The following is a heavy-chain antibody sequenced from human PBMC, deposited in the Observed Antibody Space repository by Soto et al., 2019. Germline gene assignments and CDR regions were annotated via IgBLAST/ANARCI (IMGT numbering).Heavy chain of an antibody. J-gene: IGHJ4*02. CDR3: AKDQSGIAVAVDYFDY. D-gene: IGHD6-19*01. CDR2: ISGSGGST. Sequence: PGGSLILSCAASGFTFSGYAVSWVRQAPGKGLEWVSAISGSGGSTYYADSVKGRFTISRDNSKNTLYLQMNSLRAEDTAVYYCAKDQSGIAVAVDYFDYWGQGTLVTVSS. CDR1: GFTFSGYA. V-gene: IGHV3-23*01.